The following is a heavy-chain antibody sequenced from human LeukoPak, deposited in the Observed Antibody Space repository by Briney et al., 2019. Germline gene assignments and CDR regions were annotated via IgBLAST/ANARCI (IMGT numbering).Heavy chain of an antibody. CDR3: ARHSVDYSGNSGGFDY. CDR1: GGSISSSSYY. CDR2: IYYSGST. V-gene: IGHV4-39*01. J-gene: IGHJ4*02. Sequence: SETLSLTCTVSGGSISSSSYYWGWIRQPPGKGLEWIGSIYYSGSTYCNPSLKSRVTISVDTSKNQFSLKLSSVTAADTAVYYCARHSVDYSGNSGGFDYWGQGTLVTVSS. D-gene: IGHD4-23*01.